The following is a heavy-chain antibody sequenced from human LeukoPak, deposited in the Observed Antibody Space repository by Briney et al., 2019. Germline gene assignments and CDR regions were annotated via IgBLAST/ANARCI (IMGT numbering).Heavy chain of an antibody. CDR1: GFTFSSYA. CDR3: AKIGVATMGWTDY. D-gene: IGHD5-12*01. Sequence: GGSLRLSCAASGFTFSSYAMSWVRQAPGKGLEWVSAISGSGGSTYYADSVKGRFTISRGNSKNTLYLQMNSLRAEDTAVYYCAKIGVATMGWTDYWGQGTLVIVSS. J-gene: IGHJ4*02. CDR2: ISGSGGST. V-gene: IGHV3-23*01.